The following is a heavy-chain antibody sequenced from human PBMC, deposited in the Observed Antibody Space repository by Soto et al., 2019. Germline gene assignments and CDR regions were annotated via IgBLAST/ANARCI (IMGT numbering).Heavy chain of an antibody. Sequence: PGGSLRLSCAAPGFIFSSYSMNWVRQAPGKGLEWVSYISSSSSTIFYADSVKGRFTTSRDNARNSLYLQMTSLRAEDTAVYYCAREETPRADSSGYYQFYYYYGMDVWGQGTTVTVSS. CDR1: GFIFSSYS. CDR2: ISSSSSTI. D-gene: IGHD3-22*01. CDR3: AREETPRADSSGYYQFYYYYGMDV. V-gene: IGHV3-48*01. J-gene: IGHJ6*02.